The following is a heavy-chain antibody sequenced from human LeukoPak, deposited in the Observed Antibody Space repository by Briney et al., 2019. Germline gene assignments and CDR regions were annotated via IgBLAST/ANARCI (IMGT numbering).Heavy chain of an antibody. CDR2: IYYSGST. CDR3: AQGGDYSSSSVFDY. J-gene: IGHJ4*02. Sequence: SETLSLTCTVSGGSISSGDYYWSWIRQPPGKGLEWNGYIYYSGSTYYNPSLKSRVTISVDTSKNQFSLKLSSVTAADTAVYYCAQGGDYSSSSVFDYWGQGTLVTVSS. V-gene: IGHV4-30-4*08. CDR1: GGSISSGDYY. D-gene: IGHD6-6*01.